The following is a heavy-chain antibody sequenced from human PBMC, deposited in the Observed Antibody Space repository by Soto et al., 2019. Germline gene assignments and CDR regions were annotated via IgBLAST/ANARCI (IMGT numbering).Heavy chain of an antibody. CDR3: AKEGGYGDRIADDYYYYGMDV. V-gene: IGHV3-30*18. J-gene: IGHJ6*02. CDR2: ISHEGSYK. CDR1: GFSFRSFG. D-gene: IGHD4-17*01. Sequence: QVQLVESGGGVVQPGGSLRLSCEVSGFSFRSFGMHWVRQAPGKGLEWVTVISHEGSYKHYADSVKGRFTISRDDSKNPLYLQMNSLGAEDTAVYYCAKEGGYGDRIADDYYYYGMDVWGQGTTVTVSS.